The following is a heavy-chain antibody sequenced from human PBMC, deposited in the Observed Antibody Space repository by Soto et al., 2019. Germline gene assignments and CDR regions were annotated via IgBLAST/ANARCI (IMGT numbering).Heavy chain of an antibody. V-gene: IGHV3-74*01. CDR3: ARVLYCSSSSCYSYFDS. CDR1: GFTLSNYW. CDR2: ISSDGSST. D-gene: IGHD2-2*01. Sequence: EVQLVESGGGLVQPGGSLRLSCAASGFTLSNYWMHWARQAPGKGLVWVSRISSDGSSTNYADSVKGRFTISRDNAKNTLHLQMNSLRAEDTAVYYCARVLYCSSSSCYSYFDSCGQGTLVTVSS. J-gene: IGHJ4*02.